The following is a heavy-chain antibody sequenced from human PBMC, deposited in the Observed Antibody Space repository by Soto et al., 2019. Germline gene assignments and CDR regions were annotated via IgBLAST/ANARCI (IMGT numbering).Heavy chain of an antibody. D-gene: IGHD3-16*02. CDR3: ARVSDYIWGSYRSLDY. CDR2: INPNSGGT. V-gene: IGHV1-2*04. CDR1: GYTFTGYY. J-gene: IGHJ4*02. Sequence: QVQLVQSGAEVKKPGASVKVSCKASGYTFTGYYMHWVRQAPGQGLEWMGRINPNSGGTNYAQKFQGWVTMTRDGSISTGYMELSRLRSDDTAGYYCARVSDYIWGSYRSLDYWGQGTLVTVSS.